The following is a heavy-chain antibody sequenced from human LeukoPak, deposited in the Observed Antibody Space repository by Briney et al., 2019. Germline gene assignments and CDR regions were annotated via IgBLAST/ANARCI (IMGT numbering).Heavy chain of an antibody. CDR1: GFDFSDSY. CDR2: INHSGST. CDR3: ARRGRGLLRYYYYYYMDV. Sequence: KPGGSLRLSCAGSGFDFSDSYMSWIRQAPGKGLEWIGEINHSGSTNYNPSLKSRVTISVDTSKNQFSLKLSSVTAADTAVYYCARRGRGLLRYYYYYYMDVWGKGTTVTISS. D-gene: IGHD2-15*01. J-gene: IGHJ6*03. V-gene: IGHV4-34*01.